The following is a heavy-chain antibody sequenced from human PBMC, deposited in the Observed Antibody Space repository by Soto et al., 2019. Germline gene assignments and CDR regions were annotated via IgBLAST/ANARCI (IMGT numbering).Heavy chain of an antibody. CDR1: GYTFTSYA. CDR3: ARGGPYLDYGGNSGRRTYYFDY. V-gene: IGHV1-2*04. J-gene: IGHJ4*02. Sequence: ASVKVSCKASGYTFTSYAMHWVRQAPGQRLEWMGWINPNSGGTNYAQKFQGWVTMTRDTSISTAYMELSRLRSDDTAVYYCARGGPYLDYGGNSGRRTYYFDYWGQGTLVTVSS. D-gene: IGHD4-17*01. CDR2: INPNSGGT.